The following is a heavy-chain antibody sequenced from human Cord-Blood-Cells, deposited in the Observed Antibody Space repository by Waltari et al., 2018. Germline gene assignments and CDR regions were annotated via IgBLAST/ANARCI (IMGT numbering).Heavy chain of an antibody. CDR3: AKGRDSSSSYFQH. CDR1: GFPFISYG. Sequence: QVQLVESGGGVVQPGRSLRLSCAASGFPFISYGMHWVRQAPGKGLEWVAVISYDGSNKYYADSVKGRFTISRDNSKNTLYLQMNSLRAEDTAVYYCAKGRDSSSSYFQHWGQGTLVTVSS. V-gene: IGHV3-30*18. J-gene: IGHJ1*01. D-gene: IGHD6-6*01. CDR2: ISYDGSNK.